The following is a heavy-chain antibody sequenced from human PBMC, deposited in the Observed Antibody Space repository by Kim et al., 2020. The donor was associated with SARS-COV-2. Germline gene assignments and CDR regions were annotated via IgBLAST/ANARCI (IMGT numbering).Heavy chain of an antibody. CDR1: GFTFSTYA. J-gene: IGHJ5*02. D-gene: IGHD3-10*01. Sequence: GGSLRLSCAASGFTFSTYAMSWVRRAPGKGLEWVSGISGSDGSTKYADSVRGRFTISRDNSKNMVYLQMKSLRTEDTAAYYFAKMGSGSYLKWFDSWGQG. V-gene: IGHV3-23*01. CDR2: ISGSDGST. CDR3: AKMGSGSYLKWFDS.